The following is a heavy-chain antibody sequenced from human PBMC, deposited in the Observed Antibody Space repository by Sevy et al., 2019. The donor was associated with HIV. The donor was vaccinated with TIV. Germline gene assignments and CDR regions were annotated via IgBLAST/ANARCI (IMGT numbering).Heavy chain of an antibody. Sequence: GGSLRLSCAASGFNFRTYNMNWVRQAPGKGLEWASSVSSSSSYIYYADSVKGRFTISRDNAKTSLYLQMNSLRAEDTAVYYCARDYVLPATIDYYYYGMDVWGQGTTVTVSS. V-gene: IGHV3-21*01. CDR2: VSSSSSYI. D-gene: IGHD2-2*01. CDR1: GFNFRTYN. CDR3: ARDYVLPATIDYYYYGMDV. J-gene: IGHJ6*02.